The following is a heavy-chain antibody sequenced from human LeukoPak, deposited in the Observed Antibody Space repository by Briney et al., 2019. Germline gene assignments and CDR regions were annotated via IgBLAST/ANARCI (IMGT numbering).Heavy chain of an antibody. V-gene: IGHV4-34*01. D-gene: IGHD5-18*01. CDR1: GGSFSGYY. Sequence: SETLSRTCAVYGGSFSGYYWSWIRQSPGKGLEWIGEINHSGSTNYNPSLKSRVTISVDTSKNQFSLKLSSVTAADTAVYYCARRRGYSYGFGYWGQGTLVTVSS. CDR2: INHSGST. CDR3: ARRRGYSYGFGY. J-gene: IGHJ4*02.